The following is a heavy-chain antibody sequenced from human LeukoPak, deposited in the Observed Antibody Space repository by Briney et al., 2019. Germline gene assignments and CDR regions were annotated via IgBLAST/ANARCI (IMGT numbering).Heavy chain of an antibody. D-gene: IGHD2-15*01. J-gene: IGHJ4*02. CDR1: GYTFTGYY. Sequence: ASVKVSCKASGYTFTGYYMHWVRQAPGQGLEWMGWINPNSGGTNYAQKFQGRVTMTRDTSISTAYMELSRLRSDDTAVYYCARDIVVVVAATPRAFGYWGQGTLVTVSS. CDR3: ARDIVVVVAATPRAFGY. CDR2: INPNSGGT. V-gene: IGHV1-2*02.